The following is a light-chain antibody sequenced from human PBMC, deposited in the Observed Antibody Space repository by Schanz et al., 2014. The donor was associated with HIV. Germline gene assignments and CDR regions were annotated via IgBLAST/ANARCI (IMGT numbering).Light chain of an antibody. V-gene: IGKV3-20*01. Sequence: EIVLTQSPATLSVSPGERATLSCRASQSVGSDLAWYQHKPGQAPRLLIYGASSRATGIPDRFSGSGSGTEFTLTISRLEPEDFAVYYCQQYGNSPRTFGQGTKVEI. CDR3: QQYGNSPRT. CDR1: QSVGSD. CDR2: GAS. J-gene: IGKJ1*01.